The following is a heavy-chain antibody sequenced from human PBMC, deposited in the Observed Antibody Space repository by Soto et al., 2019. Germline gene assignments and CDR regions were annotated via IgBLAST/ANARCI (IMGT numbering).Heavy chain of an antibody. V-gene: IGHV3-30*03. D-gene: IGHD3-3*01. CDR2: ISYDGSTK. CDR1: GFTFGSYG. Sequence: GGSLRLSCATSGFTFGSYGIHWVRQPPGKGLEWVAYISYDGSTKYYVDFVKGRFTISRDNAKNSLYLQMSSLRAEDTAVYYCARDRGGGSIFGGHYGMDVWGQGTTVTVSS. J-gene: IGHJ6*02. CDR3: ARDRGGGSIFGGHYGMDV.